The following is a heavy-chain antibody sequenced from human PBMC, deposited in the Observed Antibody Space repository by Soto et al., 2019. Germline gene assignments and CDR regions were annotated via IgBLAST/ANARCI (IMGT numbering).Heavy chain of an antibody. J-gene: IGHJ4*02. Sequence: QVQLQESGPGLVKPSQTLSLTCTVSGGSISSGDYYWSWIRQPPGKGLEWIGYIYYSGSTYYNPSLKNRVTISVDTSKNQFSLKLSSVTAADTAVYYCARNDYGDRKPPFPDYWCQGTLVTVSS. D-gene: IGHD4-17*01. V-gene: IGHV4-30-4*01. CDR1: GGSISSGDYY. CDR2: IYYSGST. CDR3: ARNDYGDRKPPFPDY.